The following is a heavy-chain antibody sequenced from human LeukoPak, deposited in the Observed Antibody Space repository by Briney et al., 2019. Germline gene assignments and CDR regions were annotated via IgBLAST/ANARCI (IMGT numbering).Heavy chain of an antibody. D-gene: IGHD3-22*01. Sequence: SETLSLTCTVSGGSISSYYWSWIRQPPGKGLEWIGRIYTSGSTNYNPSLKSRVTMSVDTSKNQFSLKLSSVTAADTAVYYCARSGIAAAGTWYYYDSSGYYYSDYWGQGTLVTVSS. CDR3: ARSGIAAAGTWYYYDSSGYYYSDY. CDR2: IYTSGST. J-gene: IGHJ4*02. V-gene: IGHV4-4*07. CDR1: GGSISSYY.